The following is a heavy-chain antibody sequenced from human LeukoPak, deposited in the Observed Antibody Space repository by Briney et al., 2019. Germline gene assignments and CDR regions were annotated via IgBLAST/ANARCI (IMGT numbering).Heavy chain of an antibody. CDR1: GFTFSSYA. J-gene: IGHJ4*02. CDR3: AGLGYCSSTSCFPYLLDY. Sequence: GGSLRLSCAASGFTFSSYAMHWVRQAPGKGLEWVSVIYSGGSTYYADSVKGRFTISRDNSKNTLYLQMNSLRAEDTAVYYCAGLGYCSSTSCFPYLLDYWGQGTLVTVSS. V-gene: IGHV3-53*01. CDR2: IYSGGST. D-gene: IGHD2-2*01.